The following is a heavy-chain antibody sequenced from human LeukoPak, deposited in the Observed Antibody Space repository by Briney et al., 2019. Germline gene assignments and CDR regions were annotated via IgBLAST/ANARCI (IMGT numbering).Heavy chain of an antibody. CDR3: ARLKSGYYHEYYFDY. D-gene: IGHD3-22*01. V-gene: IGHV5-51*01. CDR2: IYPGDSDT. Sequence: GESLKISCKGSGYSFTSYWIGWVRQMPGKGLEWIGIIYPGDSDTRYSPSFQGQVTISADKSISTAYLQWSSLKASDTAMYYCARLKSGYYHEYYFDYWGQGTLVTVSS. CDR1: GYSFTSYW. J-gene: IGHJ4*02.